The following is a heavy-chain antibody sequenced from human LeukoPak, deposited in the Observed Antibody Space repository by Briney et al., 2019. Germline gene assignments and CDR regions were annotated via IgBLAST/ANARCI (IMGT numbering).Heavy chain of an antibody. CDR1: GGSISSSSYY. Sequence: SETLSLTCTVSGGSISSSSYYWGWIRQPPGKGLEWIGEINHSGSTNYNPSLKSRVTISVDTSKNQFSLKLSSVTAADTAVYYCARPQLVGPQFDPWGQGTLVTVSS. CDR3: ARPQLVGPQFDP. D-gene: IGHD6-6*01. J-gene: IGHJ5*02. V-gene: IGHV4-39*07. CDR2: INHSGST.